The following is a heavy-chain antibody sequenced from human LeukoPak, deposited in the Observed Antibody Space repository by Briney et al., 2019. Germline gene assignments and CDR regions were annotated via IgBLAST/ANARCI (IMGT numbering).Heavy chain of an antibody. Sequence: GGSLRLSCAASGFTFSTYSMNWVRQAPGKGLEWVSSISTSSTYIYYADSVKGRFTISRDNAKNSLYLQMNSLRAEDTALYYWSGTEPVITLSSYYYGMDVWGPGTTVTVSS. V-gene: IGHV3-21*01. CDR3: SGTEPVITLSSYYYGMDV. J-gene: IGHJ6*02. CDR1: GFTFSTYS. D-gene: IGHD1-14*01. CDR2: ISTSSTYI.